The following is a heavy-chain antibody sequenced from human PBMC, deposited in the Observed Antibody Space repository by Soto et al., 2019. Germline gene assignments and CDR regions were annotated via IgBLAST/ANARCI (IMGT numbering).Heavy chain of an antibody. J-gene: IGHJ4*02. Sequence: SETLSLTCTVSGGSISSSSYYWGWIRQPPGKGLEWIGSIYYSGSTYYNPSLKSRVTISVDTSKNQFSLKLSSVTAADTAVYYCARRGYSYGYIDYWGQGTLVTVSS. CDR3: ARRGYSYGYIDY. CDR2: IYYSGST. D-gene: IGHD5-18*01. CDR1: GGSISSSSYY. V-gene: IGHV4-39*01.